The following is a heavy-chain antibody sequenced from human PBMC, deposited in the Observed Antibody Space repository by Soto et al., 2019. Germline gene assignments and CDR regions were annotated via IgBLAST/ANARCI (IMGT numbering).Heavy chain of an antibody. CDR1: GLPFSRNA. Sequence: GGSLRLSCSASGLPFSRNAISWVLQAPGKGLEWVSAIRGSGGSTYYADSVKGRFTISRDNSKNTLYLQMNSLRAEDTAVYYCVPTSALIGFWAQGTLVTVS. CDR2: IRGSGGST. CDR3: VPTSALIGF. D-gene: IGHD2-8*01. J-gene: IGHJ4*02. V-gene: IGHV3-23*01.